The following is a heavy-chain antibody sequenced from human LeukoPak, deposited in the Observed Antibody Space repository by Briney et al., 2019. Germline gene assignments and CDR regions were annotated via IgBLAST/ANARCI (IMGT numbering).Heavy chain of an antibody. Sequence: SETLSLTCTVSGGSISSGSYYWSWIRQPAGKGLEWIGRIYTSGSTNYNPSLKSRVTISVDTSKNQFSLKLSSVTAADTAVYYCARLRRGYWGQGTLVTVSS. CDR3: ARLRRGY. V-gene: IGHV4-61*02. CDR2: IYTSGST. D-gene: IGHD1-14*01. J-gene: IGHJ4*02. CDR1: GGSISSGSYY.